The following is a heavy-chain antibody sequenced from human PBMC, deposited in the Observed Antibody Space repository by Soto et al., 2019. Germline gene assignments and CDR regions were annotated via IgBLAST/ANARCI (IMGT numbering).Heavy chain of an antibody. Sequence: EASVKVSCKASGYTFTSYYMHWVRQAPGQGLEWMGIINPSGGSTSYAQKFQGRVTTTRDTSTSTVYMELSSLRSEDTAVYYCARALAAADVSGSWPGPQYFQHWGQGTLVTVSS. CDR2: INPSGGST. J-gene: IGHJ1*01. CDR1: GYTFTSYY. V-gene: IGHV1-46*01. CDR3: ARALAAADVSGSWPGPQYFQH. D-gene: IGHD6-13*01.